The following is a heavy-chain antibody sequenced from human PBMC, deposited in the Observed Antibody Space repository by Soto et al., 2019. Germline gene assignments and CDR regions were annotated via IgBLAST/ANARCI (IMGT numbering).Heavy chain of an antibody. CDR3: ARDRSNSPDYFDY. CDR2: IYYSGST. CDR1: GGSISSDDYY. D-gene: IGHD6-6*01. V-gene: IGHV4-30-4*01. Sequence: QVQLQESGPGLVKPSQTLSLTCTVSGGSISSDDYYWSWIRQPPGKGLEWIGYIYYSGSTYYNPSLKSLLNISLYTSKNQFSLRLNSVSAADTAVYYCARDRSNSPDYFDYWGHGTLVTVSS. J-gene: IGHJ4*01.